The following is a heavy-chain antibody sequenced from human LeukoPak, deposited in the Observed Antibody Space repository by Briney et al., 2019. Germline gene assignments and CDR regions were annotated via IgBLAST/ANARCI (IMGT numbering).Heavy chain of an antibody. CDR3: SRNMAVSGTGWIDP. Sequence: SETLSLTCTVSGGSISSSNYYWGWIRQPPGKGLEWIGYIYYSGSTNYNPSLKSRVTISVDTSKNQFSLKLTSVTAADAAVYYCSRNMAVSGTGWIDPWGQGTLVTVSS. CDR1: GGSISSSNYY. J-gene: IGHJ5*02. D-gene: IGHD6-19*01. V-gene: IGHV4-61*05. CDR2: IYYSGST.